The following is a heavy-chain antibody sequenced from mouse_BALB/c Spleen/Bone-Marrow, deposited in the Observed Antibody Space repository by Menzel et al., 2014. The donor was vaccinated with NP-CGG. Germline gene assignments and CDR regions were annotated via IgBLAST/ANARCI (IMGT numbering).Heavy chain of an antibody. Sequence: EVKLVESGAELVEPGASVKLSCTASGFNIKDTYMHWVKQRPEQGLEWIGRIDPANGNTKYDPKFQGKATITADTSSNTAYLQLSSLTSEDTAVYYCASYYYGHYFDYWGQGTTLTVSS. CDR2: IDPANGNT. D-gene: IGHD1-1*01. CDR1: GFNIKDTY. CDR3: ASYYYGHYFDY. J-gene: IGHJ2*01. V-gene: IGHV14-3*02.